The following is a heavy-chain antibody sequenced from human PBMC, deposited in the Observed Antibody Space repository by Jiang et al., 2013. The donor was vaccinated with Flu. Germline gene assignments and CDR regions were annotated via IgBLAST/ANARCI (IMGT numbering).Heavy chain of an antibody. CDR3: ARARNYYGSGHYYYYGMDV. J-gene: IGHJ6*02. V-gene: IGHV1-8*01. Sequence: SVKVSCKASGYTFTSYDINWVRQATGQGLEWMGWMNPNSGNTGYAQKFQGRVTMTRNTSISTAYMELSSLRSEDTAVYYCARARNYYGSGHYYYYGMDVWGQGTTVTVSS. CDR1: GYTFTSYD. D-gene: IGHD3-10*01. CDR2: MNPNSGNT.